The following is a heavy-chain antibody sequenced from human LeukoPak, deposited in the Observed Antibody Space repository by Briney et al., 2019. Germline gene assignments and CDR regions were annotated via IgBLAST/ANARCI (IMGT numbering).Heavy chain of an antibody. V-gene: IGHV3-23*01. Sequence: GGSLRLSCAASGFTFSRYAMSWVRHAPGKGLEWVSGISGSGSNIYYLDSVKGRFTISRDNSRNTLYLQMISLRGDDTALYYCARRRDGSNSGAFDIWGQGTMVTVFS. CDR2: ISGSGSNI. D-gene: IGHD5-24*01. CDR3: ARRRDGSNSGAFDI. J-gene: IGHJ3*02. CDR1: GFTFSRYA.